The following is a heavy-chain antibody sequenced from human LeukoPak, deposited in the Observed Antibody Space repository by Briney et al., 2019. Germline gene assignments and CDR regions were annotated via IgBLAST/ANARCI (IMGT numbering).Heavy chain of an antibody. J-gene: IGHJ4*02. CDR3: ARTIYGDYYFDY. CDR1: GFTFSSYG. Sequence: PGGSLRLSWAASGFTFSSYGMPWGRQAPGEGLGWVAVIWYDGSNKYYADSVKGRFTISRDNSKNTLYLQMNSLRAEDTAVYYCARTIYGDYYFDYWGQGTLVTVSS. CDR2: IWYDGSNK. D-gene: IGHD4-17*01. V-gene: IGHV3-33*01.